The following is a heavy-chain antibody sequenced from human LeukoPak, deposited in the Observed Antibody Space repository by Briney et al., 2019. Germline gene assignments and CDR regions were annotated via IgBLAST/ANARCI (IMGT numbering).Heavy chain of an antibody. CDR2: ITASGRST. D-gene: IGHD3-16*01. CDR1: GFSISDYQ. J-gene: IGHJ4*02. CDR3: TRERRGSYYAFES. V-gene: IGHV3-11*01. Sequence: GGSLRLSCAASGFSISDYQLSWVRQAPGKGLEWISYITASGRSTNYADSLKGRFTISKGNAKNSVVLQMNSLRAEDTAVYYCTRERRGSYYAFESWGQGTQVSVSS.